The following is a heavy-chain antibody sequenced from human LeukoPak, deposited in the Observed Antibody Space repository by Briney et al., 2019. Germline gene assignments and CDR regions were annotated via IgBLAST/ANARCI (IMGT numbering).Heavy chain of an antibody. Sequence: SETLSLTCTVSGDSLSNGYYWGWSRQPPGKGLEWIGSIYHTGSTYYNPSLKSRVIISVDTSRNQFSLKVRYVTAADTAVYYCARGRSGYGGNSGIASCDYWGQGTLVTVSS. D-gene: IGHD4-23*01. CDR3: ARGRSGYGGNSGIASCDY. CDR2: IYHTGST. CDR1: GDSLSNGYY. J-gene: IGHJ4*02. V-gene: IGHV4-38-2*02.